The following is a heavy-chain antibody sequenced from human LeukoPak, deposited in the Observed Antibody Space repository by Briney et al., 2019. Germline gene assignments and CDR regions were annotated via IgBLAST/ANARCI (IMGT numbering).Heavy chain of an antibody. Sequence: LTGGSLRLSCAASGSSVSNYYMSWVRQPPGKGLEWVSVMYTGGGRYYGDSVKGRFTISRDNSKNTVFLQMNSLRVEDTALYYCTRGQSYCGADCYSDWGQGTLVTVSS. J-gene: IGHJ4*02. CDR3: TRGQSYCGADCYSD. CDR1: GSSVSNYY. V-gene: IGHV3-66*01. CDR2: MYTGGGR. D-gene: IGHD2-21*02.